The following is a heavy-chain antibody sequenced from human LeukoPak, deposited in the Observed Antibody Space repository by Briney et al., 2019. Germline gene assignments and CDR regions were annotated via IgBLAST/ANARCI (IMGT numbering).Heavy chain of an antibody. CDR1: GGSISSYY. J-gene: IGHJ3*02. CDR3: ARDLCGGDCYDNAFDI. Sequence: SETLSLTCTVSGGSISSYYWSWIRQPPGKGLEWIGYIYYSGSTNYNPSLKSRVTISVDTSKNQFSLKLSSVTAADTAVYYCARDLCGGDCYDNAFDIRGQGTMVTVSS. D-gene: IGHD2-21*02. V-gene: IGHV4-59*01. CDR2: IYYSGST.